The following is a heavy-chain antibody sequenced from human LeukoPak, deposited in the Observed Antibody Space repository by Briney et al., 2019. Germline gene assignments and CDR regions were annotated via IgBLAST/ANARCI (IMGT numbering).Heavy chain of an antibody. J-gene: IGHJ4*02. CDR3: ARGGCSGGICYAYYFDY. CDR2: SNINNGNP. V-gene: IGHV7-4-1*02. CDR1: GYTFTISA. D-gene: IGHD2-15*01. Sequence: ASVKVSCNASGYTFTISAKNWVRQAPGQGLEWKGLSNINNGNPTYAQGFTGRFVFSLDTSVSTESLQISSLHAEDTAVYYCARGGCSGGICYAYYFDYCGQGTLVTVSS.